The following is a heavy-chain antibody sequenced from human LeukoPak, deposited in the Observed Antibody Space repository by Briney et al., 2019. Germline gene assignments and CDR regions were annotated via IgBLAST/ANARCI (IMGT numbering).Heavy chain of an antibody. V-gene: IGHV3-21*01. CDR2: ISSSSSYI. D-gene: IGHD2-2*01. CDR3: ARYVVVPATAFDP. Sequence: GGSLRLSCATSGFTFSSYSMNWVRQAPGKGLEWVSSISSSSSYIYYADSVKGRFTISRDNAKNSLYLQMNSLRAEDTAVYYCARYVVVPATAFDPWGQGTLVTVSS. CDR1: GFTFSSYS. J-gene: IGHJ5*02.